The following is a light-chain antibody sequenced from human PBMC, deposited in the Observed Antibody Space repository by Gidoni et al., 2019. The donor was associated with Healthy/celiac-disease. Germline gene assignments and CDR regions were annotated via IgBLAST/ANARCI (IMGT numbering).Light chain of an antibody. CDR1: QGIRSD. V-gene: IGKV1-6*01. J-gene: IGKJ1*01. Sequence: AIQMTPSPSSLSASVGDRVTITCRASQGIRSDLGWYQQKPGKAPKLLIYAASSLQSGVPSRFSGSGSGTDFTLTISSLQPEDFATYYCLEDYSYPRTFGQGTKVEIK. CDR2: AAS. CDR3: LEDYSYPRT.